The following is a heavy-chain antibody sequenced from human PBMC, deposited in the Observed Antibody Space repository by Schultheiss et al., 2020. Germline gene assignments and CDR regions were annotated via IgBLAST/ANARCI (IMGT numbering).Heavy chain of an antibody. CDR2: ISSSSSYI. D-gene: IGHD3-10*01. J-gene: IGHJ6*02. CDR1: GFTFSSYS. Sequence: GESLKISCAASGFTFSSYSMNWVRQAPGKGLEWVSSISSSSSYIYYADSVKGRFTISRDNAKNSLYLQMNSLRAEDTAVYYCARSITMVRGVIITDYYGRDVWGPGHTGTVAS. CDR3: ARSITMVRGVIITDYYGRDV. V-gene: IGHV3-21*01.